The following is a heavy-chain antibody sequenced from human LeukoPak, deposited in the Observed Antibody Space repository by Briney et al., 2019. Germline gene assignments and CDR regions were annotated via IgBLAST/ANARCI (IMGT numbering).Heavy chain of an antibody. CDR3: AKHPTIAVAGTQGPYFDL. V-gene: IGHV3-23*01. D-gene: IGHD6-19*01. Sequence: AGGSLRLSCAASGFTFSSYAMSWVRQAAGKGPEWVSTISGSGGSIYYADSVKGRFTISRDNSMNTLYLQMNSLRAEDTAVYYCAKHPTIAVAGTQGPYFDLWGRGTLVTVSS. CDR1: GFTFSSYA. CDR2: ISGSGGSI. J-gene: IGHJ2*01.